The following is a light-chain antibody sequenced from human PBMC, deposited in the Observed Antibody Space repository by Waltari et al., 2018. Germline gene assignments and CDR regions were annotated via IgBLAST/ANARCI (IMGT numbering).Light chain of an antibody. Sequence: QSALTQPASVSGSLGQSITISCTGTISDFGFYYYVSWYQQHPGKAPKLIIYDVLKWPSGVSSRFSGSKSGNTDSLTISGLQAEDEADYYCNSYTGYYTWVFGGGTKLTVL. V-gene: IGLV2-14*01. J-gene: IGLJ3*02. CDR1: ISDFGFYYY. CDR3: NSYTGYYTWV. CDR2: DVL.